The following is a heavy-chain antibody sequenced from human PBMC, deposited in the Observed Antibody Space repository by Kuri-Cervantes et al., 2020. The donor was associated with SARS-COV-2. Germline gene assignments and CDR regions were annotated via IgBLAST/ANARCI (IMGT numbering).Heavy chain of an antibody. CDR2: IKPNSGGT. CDR1: GYTFTGYY. J-gene: IGHJ6*02. V-gene: IGHV1-2*04. CDR3: ARDRHPRRRYCSSTSCYGDYYYYGMDV. Sequence: ASVKVSCKASGYTFTGYYMHWVRQAPGQGLEWMGWIKPNSGGTNYAQKFQGWVTMTRDTSISTAYMELSRLRSDDTAVYYCARDRHPRRRYCSSTSCYGDYYYYGMDVWGQGTTVTVSS. D-gene: IGHD2-2*01.